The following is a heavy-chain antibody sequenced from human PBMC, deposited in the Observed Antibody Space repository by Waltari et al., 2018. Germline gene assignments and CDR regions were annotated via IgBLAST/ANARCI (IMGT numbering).Heavy chain of an antibody. CDR1: GYSISSGYY. D-gene: IGHD2-2*02. J-gene: IGHJ4*02. V-gene: IGHV4-38-2*01. CDR2: IYHSGST. Sequence: QVQLQESGPGLVKPSETLSLTCAVSGYSISSGYYWGWIRQPPGKGLEWIGSIYHSGSTYYNPSLKSRVTISVDTSKNQFSLKLSSVTAADTAVYYCARGCMQRTSCYKGAFDYWGQGTLVTVSS. CDR3: ARGCMQRTSCYKGAFDY.